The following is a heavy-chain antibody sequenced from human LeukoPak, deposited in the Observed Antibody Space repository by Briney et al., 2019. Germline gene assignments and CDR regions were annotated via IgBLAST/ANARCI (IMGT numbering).Heavy chain of an antibody. CDR2: IFYSGGT. J-gene: IGHJ4*02. CDR3: VRDLTVNWYYY. CDR1: GASISDRTHH. Sequence: KPPETLSLTCIVSGASISDRTHHRGWIRQTPEKGLEWIGSIFYSGGTYYSPSLQSRVMISVDTSKNLFSLRLSSVTAADTAIYYCVRDLTVNWYYYWGQGTLVTVPS. D-gene: IGHD1-7*01. V-gene: IGHV4-39*07.